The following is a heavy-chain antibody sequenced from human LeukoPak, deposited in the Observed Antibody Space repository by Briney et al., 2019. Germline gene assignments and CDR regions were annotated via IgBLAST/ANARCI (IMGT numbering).Heavy chain of an antibody. CDR2: IYTSGST. V-gene: IGHV4-61*02. J-gene: IGHJ2*01. CDR3: ARDDWYFDL. Sequence: SQTLSLTCTVSGGSISSGSYYWSWIRQPAGKGLEWIGRIYTSGSTNYNPSLKSRVTTSIDTSKNQFSLKLSSATAADTAVYYCARDDWYFDLWGRGTLVTVSS. CDR1: GGSISSGSYY.